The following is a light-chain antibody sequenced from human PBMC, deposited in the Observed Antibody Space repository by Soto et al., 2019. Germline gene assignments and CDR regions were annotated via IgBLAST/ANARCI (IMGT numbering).Light chain of an antibody. CDR3: QSYDISLSGYV. V-gene: IGLV1-40*01. Sequence: QSALTQPPSVSGAPGQRVTISCTGSSTNIGAGYDVHWYQQLPGTAPKLLIYGNSNRPSGVPDRFSGSKSGTSASLAISGLQSDDEADYYCQSYDISLSGYVFGTGTKVTVL. CDR2: GNS. J-gene: IGLJ1*01. CDR1: STNIGAGYD.